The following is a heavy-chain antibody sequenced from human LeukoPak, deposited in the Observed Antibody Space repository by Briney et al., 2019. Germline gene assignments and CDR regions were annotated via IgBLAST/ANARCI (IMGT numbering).Heavy chain of an antibody. J-gene: IGHJ4*02. CDR1: GGSISNYY. CDR2: IYYSGTT. V-gene: IGHV4-59*12. D-gene: IGHD3-10*01. CDR3: ASRPRYYYGSGSYYRNY. Sequence: SETLSLTCTVSGGSISNYYWNWIRQPPGKGLEWIGYIYYSGTTNYNPSLKSRVTISVDKSKNQFSLKLSSVTAADTAVYYCASRPRYYYGSGSYYRNYWGQGTLVTVSS.